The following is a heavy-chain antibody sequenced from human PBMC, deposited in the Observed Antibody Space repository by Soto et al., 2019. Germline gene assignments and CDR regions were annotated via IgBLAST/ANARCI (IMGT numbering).Heavy chain of an antibody. CDR1: GGSFIGYY. CDR2: INHSGDT. CDR3: ATVNTVTSYFFES. Sequence: PSETLSLTCTVHGGSFIGYYWSWIRQPPGKGLEWIGEINHSGDTNYNPSLKSRISISIDTSKNQLSLTVTSVTAADTALYYCATVNTVTSYFFESWGQGTLVTVS. V-gene: IGHV4-34*01. D-gene: IGHD4-17*01. J-gene: IGHJ4*01.